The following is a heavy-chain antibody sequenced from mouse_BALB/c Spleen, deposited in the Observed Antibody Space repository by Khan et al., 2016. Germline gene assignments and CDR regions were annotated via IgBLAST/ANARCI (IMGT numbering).Heavy chain of an antibody. CDR2: ITSGSSAI. CDR3: GRGDY. J-gene: IGHJ2*02. V-gene: IGHV5-17*02. Sequence: EVELVESGGGLVQPRGSRKLSCAASGFTFSSFGMHWVRQAPEKGLEWVAFITSGSSAIYYADTVKGRFTVSRDNPKNTLFLQMTSLRSEDTAMYYCGRGDYWGQGTSLTVSS. CDR1: GFTFSSFG.